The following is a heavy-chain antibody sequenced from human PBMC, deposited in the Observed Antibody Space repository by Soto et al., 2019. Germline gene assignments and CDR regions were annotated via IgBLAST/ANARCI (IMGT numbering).Heavy chain of an antibody. CDR2: IVPIVDTS. CDR3: VRVVAIPGYPDN. D-gene: IGHD5-12*01. Sequence: QVQLVQSGAEVRQPASSVKVSCKTSGGTFSSYAISWVRQAPGQGLEWMGGIVPIVDTSTYAQKFQGRVTITADEPTSPAYMELSSLRSDDTAIYYCVRVVAIPGYPDNWGQGTLVTVSS. CDR1: GGTFSSYA. J-gene: IGHJ4*02. V-gene: IGHV1-69*12.